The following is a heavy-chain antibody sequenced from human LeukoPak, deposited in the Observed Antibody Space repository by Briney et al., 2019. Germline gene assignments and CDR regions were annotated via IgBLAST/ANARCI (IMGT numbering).Heavy chain of an antibody. CDR1: GFTFSSNA. Sequence: PGGSLRLSCAASGFTFSSNAMHWVRQAPGKGLEWVAVITYDGSNKYYADSVKGRFTISRDNSKNTLYLQMNSLRPEDTAVYYCARGLLGATTSYFDSWGQGTLVTVSS. CDR2: ITYDGSNK. CDR3: ARGLLGATTSYFDS. J-gene: IGHJ4*02. D-gene: IGHD1-26*01. V-gene: IGHV3-30-3*01.